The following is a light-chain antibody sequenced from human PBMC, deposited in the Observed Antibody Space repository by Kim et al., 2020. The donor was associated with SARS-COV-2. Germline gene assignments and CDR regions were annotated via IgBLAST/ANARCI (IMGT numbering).Light chain of an antibody. Sequence: ASVGDGVTITCRASQSISSYLNWYQQRQEKAPKLLIYAASSLQSGVPSRFSGSGSGTDFTLNISSLQPEDFETYYCQQSYSTPPYNFGQGTKLEI. J-gene: IGKJ2*01. CDR2: AAS. V-gene: IGKV1-39*01. CDR3: QQSYSTPPYN. CDR1: QSISSY.